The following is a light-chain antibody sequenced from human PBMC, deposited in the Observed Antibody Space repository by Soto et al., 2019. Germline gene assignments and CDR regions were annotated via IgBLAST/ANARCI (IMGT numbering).Light chain of an antibody. CDR3: QQANSFPIT. CDR2: GAS. J-gene: IGKJ5*01. V-gene: IGKV1-12*01. Sequence: DIQMTQSPPSVSASVGDRGTITCRASQDVGKWLAWYQQKPGKAPTXMIHGASSLQSGVPPRYSGSGYGTDFTLTISSLQPEDVATYYCQQANSFPITLGQGTRLEIK. CDR1: QDVGKW.